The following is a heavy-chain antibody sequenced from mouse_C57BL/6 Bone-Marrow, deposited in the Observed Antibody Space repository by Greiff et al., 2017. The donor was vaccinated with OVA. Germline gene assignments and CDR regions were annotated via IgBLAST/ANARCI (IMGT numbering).Heavy chain of an antibody. CDR3: ARLGEWPPMDY. V-gene: IGHV1-52*01. CDR2: IDPSDSET. J-gene: IGHJ4*01. CDR1: GYTFTSYW. D-gene: IGHD3-1*01. Sequence: QVQLQQPGAELVRPGSSVKLSCKASGYTFTSYWMHWVKQRPIQGLEWIGNIDPSDSETHYNQKFKDKATLTVDKSSSTAYMQLSSLTSEDSAVYYCARLGEWPPMDYWGQGTSVTVSS.